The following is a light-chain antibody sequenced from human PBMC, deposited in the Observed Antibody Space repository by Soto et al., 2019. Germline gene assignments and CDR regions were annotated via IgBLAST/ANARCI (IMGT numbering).Light chain of an antibody. Sequence: LPQPASVSGAPGQASTISCTGTSSDVGGYNYVSWYQQHPGKAPKLMIYDVSNRPSGVSNRFSGSKSGTTASLTISGLQAEDEADYYCSSYPSSSTLYVFGTGTKVTVL. CDR3: SSYPSSSTLYV. V-gene: IGLV2-14*01. J-gene: IGLJ1*01. CDR2: DVS. CDR1: SSDVGGYNY.